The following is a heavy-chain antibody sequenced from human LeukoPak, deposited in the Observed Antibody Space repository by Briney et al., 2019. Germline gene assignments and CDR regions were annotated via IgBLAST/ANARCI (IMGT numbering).Heavy chain of an antibody. J-gene: IGHJ5*02. D-gene: IGHD3-16*01. CDR3: ARDLGGGWFDP. CDR1: GFTFSSYA. CDR2: IYSGGST. V-gene: IGHV3-66*01. Sequence: GGSLRLSCAASGFTFSSYAMSWVRQAPGKGLEWVSVIYSGGSTYYADSVKGRFTISRDNSKNTLYFQMNSLRAEDTAVYYCARDLGGGWFDPWGQGTLVTVSS.